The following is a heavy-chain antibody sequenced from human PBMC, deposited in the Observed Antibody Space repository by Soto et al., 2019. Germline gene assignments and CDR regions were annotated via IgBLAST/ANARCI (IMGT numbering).Heavy chain of an antibody. V-gene: IGHV3-33*01. Sequence: QVQLVESGGGVVQPGTSLRLSCAASGFTFSRHGMHWVRQTPGKGLEWLAVILNDASGHWYADSVKGRFTISRDNFENTLYLQMNGLRLGDTVMYYCARDDDYPDNGFDYWGQGNLVTVSS. J-gene: IGHJ4*02. CDR2: ILNDASGH. CDR1: GFTFSRHG. CDR3: ARDDDYPDNGFDY. D-gene: IGHD4-17*01.